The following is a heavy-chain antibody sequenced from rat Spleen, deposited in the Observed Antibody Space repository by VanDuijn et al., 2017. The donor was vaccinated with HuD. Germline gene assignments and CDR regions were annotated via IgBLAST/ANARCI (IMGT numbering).Heavy chain of an antibody. CDR2: ISYDGSST. J-gene: IGHJ4*01. CDR1: GFTFSNFP. V-gene: IGHV5-7*01. Sequence: EVQLVESGGDLVQPGRSVRLSCAASGFTFSNFPMAWVRQAPKKGLEWVATISYDGSSTYYRDSVKGRFTISRDNAKSTLYLQMDSLRSEDTATYYCARHNSGYGVMDAWGQGASVTVSS. CDR3: ARHNSGYGVMDA. D-gene: IGHD4-3*01.